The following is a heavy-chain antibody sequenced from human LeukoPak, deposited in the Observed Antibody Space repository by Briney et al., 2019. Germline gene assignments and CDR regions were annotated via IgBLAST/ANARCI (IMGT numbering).Heavy chain of an antibody. CDR3: ARVTGYSNPLIDY. Sequence: SETLSLTCTVSGGSISSSSYYWGWIRQPPGKGLEWIGSIYYSGSTYYNPSLKSRVTISVDTSKNQFSLKLSSVTAADTAVYYCARVTGYSNPLIDYWGQGTLVTVSS. CDR1: GGSISSSSYY. V-gene: IGHV4-39*07. CDR2: IYYSGST. J-gene: IGHJ4*02. D-gene: IGHD3-9*01.